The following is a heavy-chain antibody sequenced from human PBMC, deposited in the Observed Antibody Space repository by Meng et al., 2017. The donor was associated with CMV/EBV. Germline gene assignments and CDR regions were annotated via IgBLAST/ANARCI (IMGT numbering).Heavy chain of an antibody. D-gene: IGHD6-13*01. J-gene: IGHJ5*02. Sequence: CKASGCRFSSDAIRWGRQARGQGLGWMGGIIPIFGTANYAQKFQGRVTITTDESTSTAYMELSSLRSEDTAVYYCAREWGSSTNWFDPRGQGTLVTVSS. CDR2: IIPIFGTA. CDR3: AREWGSSTNWFDP. CDR1: GCRFSSDA. V-gene: IGHV1-69*05.